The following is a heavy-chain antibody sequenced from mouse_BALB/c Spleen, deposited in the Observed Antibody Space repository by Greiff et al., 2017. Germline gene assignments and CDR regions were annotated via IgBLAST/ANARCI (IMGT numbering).Heavy chain of an antibody. Sequence: EVKLMESGPELVKPGASVKMSCKASGYTFTSYVMHWVKQKPGQGLEWIGYINPYNDGTKYNEKFKGKATLTSDKSSSTAYMELSSLTSEDSAVYYCARAYDGYYKAYYFDYWGQGTTLTVSS. D-gene: IGHD2-3*01. J-gene: IGHJ2*01. V-gene: IGHV1-14*01. CDR1: GYTFTSYV. CDR2: INPYNDGT. CDR3: ARAYDGYYKAYYFDY.